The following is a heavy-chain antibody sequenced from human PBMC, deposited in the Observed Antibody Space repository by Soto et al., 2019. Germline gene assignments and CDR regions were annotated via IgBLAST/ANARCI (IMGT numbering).Heavy chain of an antibody. CDR1: GVSISSGGYS. CDR2: IYYSGST. V-gene: IGHV4-31*11. CDR3: ARVGGINWFDP. J-gene: IGHJ5*02. D-gene: IGHD3-16*01. Sequence: PSETLSLTCAGSGVSISSGGYSWTWIRQQPGKGLEWIGYIYYSGSTYYNPSLKSRVTISVDTSKNQFSLKLSSVTAADTAVYYCARVGGINWFDPWGQGTLVTVSS.